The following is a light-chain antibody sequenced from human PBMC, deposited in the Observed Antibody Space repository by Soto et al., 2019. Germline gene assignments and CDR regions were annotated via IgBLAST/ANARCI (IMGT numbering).Light chain of an antibody. CDR3: MQATQTPWT. V-gene: IGKV2-24*01. CDR1: QSLVHSDGSTY. J-gene: IGKJ1*01. Sequence: DIVMTQTPLSSPVTLGQPASISCRSSQSLVHSDGSTYLSWLHQRPGQHPRLLIYKISNRLSGVPDRFSGSGAGTDFTLKISRVEADDVGVYYCMQATQTPWTFGQGTKVEIK. CDR2: KIS.